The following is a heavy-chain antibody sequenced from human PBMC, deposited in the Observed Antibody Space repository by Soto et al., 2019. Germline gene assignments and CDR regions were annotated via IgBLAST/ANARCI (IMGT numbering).Heavy chain of an antibody. V-gene: IGHV4-59*01. CDR2: IYYSGST. Sequence: QVQLQESGPGLVKPSETLSLTCTVSGGSISSYYWSWIRQPPGKGLEWIGYIYYSGSTNYNPSLKSRVTISVDTSKNQFSLKLSSVTAADTAVYYCARHDYYDSSGLGIWGQGTMVTVSS. J-gene: IGHJ3*02. D-gene: IGHD3-22*01. CDR1: GGSISSYY. CDR3: ARHDYYDSSGLGI.